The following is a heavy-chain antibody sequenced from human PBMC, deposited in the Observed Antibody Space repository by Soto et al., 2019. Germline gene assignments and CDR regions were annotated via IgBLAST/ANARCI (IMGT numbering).Heavy chain of an antibody. CDR3: ARDLGYLDY. D-gene: IGHD6-13*01. J-gene: IGHJ4*02. CDR1: GFTFSSYG. Sequence: QVQLVESGGVVVQPGRSLRLSCAASGFTFSSYGMHWVRQAPVKGLEWVAVIWYDGSNKYYADSVKGRFTISRDNSKNTLYLQMKSLRAEDTAVYYCARDLGYLDYWGQGTLVTVSS. V-gene: IGHV3-33*01. CDR2: IWYDGSNK.